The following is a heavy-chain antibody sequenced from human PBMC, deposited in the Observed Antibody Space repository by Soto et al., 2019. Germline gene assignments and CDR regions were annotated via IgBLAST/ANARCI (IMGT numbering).Heavy chain of an antibody. CDR2: MDSSGTDS. V-gene: IGHV3-74*01. J-gene: IGHJ6*04. D-gene: IGHD3-10*01. Sequence: EVQLVESGGGLVQPGGSLRLSCAASGFTLSGRSMHGVRQAPGKGLVYVSGMDSSGTDSSYADSVKGRFTSSRDNAKNMLFLQMNSLRVEDTAVYYCSRGWFGPDVWGKGTTVTVSS. CDR3: SRGWFGPDV. CDR1: GFTLSGRS.